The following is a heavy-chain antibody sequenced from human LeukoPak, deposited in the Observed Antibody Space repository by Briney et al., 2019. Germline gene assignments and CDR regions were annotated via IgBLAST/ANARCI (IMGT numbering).Heavy chain of an antibody. Sequence: PSETLSLTCAVSGYSISSGYYWGWIRQPPGKGPEWLGTIFRAGNTYYNPSLKSRVTISVDTSRNQFSLKLSSVTAADTAMYYCARVVPVGGNDYWGQGTLVTVSS. V-gene: IGHV4-38-2*01. CDR1: GYSISSGYY. J-gene: IGHJ4*02. CDR2: IFRAGNT. D-gene: IGHD4-23*01. CDR3: ARVVPVGGNDY.